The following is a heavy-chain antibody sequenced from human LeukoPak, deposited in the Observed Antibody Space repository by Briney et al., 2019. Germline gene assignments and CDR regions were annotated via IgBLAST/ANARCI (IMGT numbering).Heavy chain of an antibody. V-gene: IGHV4-61*02. Sequence: PSETLSLTCTVSGDSISSGSYYWSWIRQPAGKGLEWIGRVYTSESTYYNPSLKSRVTISVDTSKNQFSLKLSSVTAADTAVYYCARLVSVAGYFDLWGRGTLVTVSS. CDR2: VYTSEST. D-gene: IGHD3-9*01. CDR1: GDSISSGSYY. CDR3: ARLVSVAGYFDL. J-gene: IGHJ2*01.